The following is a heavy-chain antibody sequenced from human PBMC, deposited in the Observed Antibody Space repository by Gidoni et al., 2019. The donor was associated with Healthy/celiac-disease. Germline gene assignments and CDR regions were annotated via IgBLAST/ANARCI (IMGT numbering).Heavy chain of an antibody. Sequence: QLQLQESGPGLVKPSETLSLTCTVSGGSISSSSYYWGWIRQPPGKGLEWIGSIYYSGSTYYNPSLKSRVTISVDTSKNQFSLKLSSVTAADTAVYYCARHIRTSYSGSSHFDYWGQGTLVTVSS. D-gene: IGHD1-26*01. CDR1: GGSISSSSYY. CDR3: ARHIRTSYSGSSHFDY. CDR2: IYYSGST. V-gene: IGHV4-39*01. J-gene: IGHJ4*02.